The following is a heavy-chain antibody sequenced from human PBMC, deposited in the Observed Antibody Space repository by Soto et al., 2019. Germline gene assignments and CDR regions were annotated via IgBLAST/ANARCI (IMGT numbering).Heavy chain of an antibody. J-gene: IGHJ5*02. CDR2: VSWVDDK. Sequence: QITLKDSGPTLLKPTQTLTLTCTFSGVSRTTSGVGLGWILQPPGKALECLALVSWVDDKRYSPSLKSRLTIPKDTSRQQEVPTMTIWDSVDTGTYYYAHFLCGSGPLTWGEGTLVAVSS. CDR1: GVSRTTSGVG. D-gene: IGHD3-10*01. V-gene: IGHV2-5*02. CDR3: AHFLCGSGPLT.